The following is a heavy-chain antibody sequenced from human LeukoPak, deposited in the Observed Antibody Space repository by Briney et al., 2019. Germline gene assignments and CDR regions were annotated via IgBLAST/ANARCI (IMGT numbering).Heavy chain of an antibody. J-gene: IGHJ4*02. Sequence: GASVKVSCKASGYTFTSYGISWVRQAPGQGLEWMGWISAYNGNTNYAQKFQGRVTMTTDTSTSTAYMELRSLRSDDTAVYYCARDLPTRDYYDSSGYYRYWGQGTLVTVSS. V-gene: IGHV1-18*01. CDR2: ISAYNGNT. D-gene: IGHD3-22*01. CDR3: ARDLPTRDYYDSSGYYRY. CDR1: GYTFTSYG.